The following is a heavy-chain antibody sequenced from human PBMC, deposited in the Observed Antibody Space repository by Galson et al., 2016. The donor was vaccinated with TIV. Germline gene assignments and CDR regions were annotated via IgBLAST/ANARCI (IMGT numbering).Heavy chain of an antibody. Sequence: SVKVSCKASGYTFIDYYLHWVRQAPGQGLEWMAMINPGGGSTVYAQSFRDRVTVTRDTSASTIYRELRSLTSEDTAVYYCARVRSCGGDCYVFDLWGQGTMVTVSS. CDR2: INPGGGST. J-gene: IGHJ3*01. CDR1: GYTFIDYY. V-gene: IGHV1-46*01. D-gene: IGHD2-21*01. CDR3: ARVRSCGGDCYVFDL.